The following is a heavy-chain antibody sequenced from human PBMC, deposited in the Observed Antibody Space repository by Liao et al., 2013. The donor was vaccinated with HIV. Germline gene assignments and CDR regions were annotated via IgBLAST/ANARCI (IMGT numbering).Heavy chain of an antibody. CDR1: GGSFSSYY. CDR3: ARHSLAPGHLGQNAFDI. D-gene: IGHD1-26*01. V-gene: IGHV4-4*07. Sequence: QVQLQESGPGLVKPSETLSLTCTVSGGSFSSYYWSWVRQPAGKGPEWIGRINDSGNTNYNPSFRVGLIMSIDTSRNQFSLRLNSVTAADTAVYYCARHSLAPGHLGQNAFDIWGQGQWSPSPQ. CDR2: INDSGNT. J-gene: IGHJ3*02.